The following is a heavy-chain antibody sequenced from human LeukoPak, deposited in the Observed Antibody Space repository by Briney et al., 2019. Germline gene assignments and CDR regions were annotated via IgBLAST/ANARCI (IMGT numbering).Heavy chain of an antibody. D-gene: IGHD5-18*01. Sequence: PGGTLRLSCAASGFTFSSYGMSWVRQAPGKGLEWVSAISSSSSYIYYADSVKGRFTISRDNAKNSLYLQMNSLRAEDTAVYYCARDGHRGYSYGNYYYYYYMDVWGKGTTVTVSS. CDR1: GFTFSSYG. J-gene: IGHJ6*03. CDR3: ARDGHRGYSYGNYYYYYYMDV. CDR2: ISSSSSYI. V-gene: IGHV3-21*01.